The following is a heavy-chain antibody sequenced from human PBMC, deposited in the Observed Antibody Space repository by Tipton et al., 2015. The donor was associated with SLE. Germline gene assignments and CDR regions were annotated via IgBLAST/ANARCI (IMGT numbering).Heavy chain of an antibody. CDR3: AGDRDDYNLRGMGV. V-gene: IGHV4-59*01. Sequence: TLSLTCTVSGDSISNYYWSWIRQPPGKGLEWIGYIYYSGTTNYNSSLKSRVTISVDTSKNQFSLKLSSVTAADTAVYYCAGDRDDYNLRGMGVWGQGTTVTVSS. D-gene: IGHD5-24*01. CDR1: GDSISNYY. CDR2: IYYSGTT. J-gene: IGHJ6*02.